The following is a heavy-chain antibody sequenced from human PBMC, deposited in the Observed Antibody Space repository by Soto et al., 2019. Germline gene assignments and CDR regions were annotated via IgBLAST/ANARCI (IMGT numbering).Heavy chain of an antibody. CDR1: GGSISSYY. D-gene: IGHD3-3*01. V-gene: IGHV4-59*12. J-gene: IGHJ6*03. Sequence: SETLPLTCTASGGSISSYYGSWIRQPPGKGLEWIGYIYYSGSTYYNPSLKSRVTISVDTSKNQFSLKLSSVTAADTAGYYCARGTRYYDFWSGYYNYHYMDVWGKGTTVTVSS. CDR2: IYYSGST. CDR3: ARGTRYYDFWSGYYNYHYMDV.